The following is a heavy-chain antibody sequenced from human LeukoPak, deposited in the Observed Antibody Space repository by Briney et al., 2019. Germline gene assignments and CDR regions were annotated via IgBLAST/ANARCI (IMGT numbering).Heavy chain of an antibody. CDR2: IGVGGTT. D-gene: IGHD3-22*01. V-gene: IGHV3-23*01. Sequence: GGSLRLSCAASGFTFSSYGMNWVRQAPGKGLEWVSGIGVGGTTYYADSVKGRFTISRDTSKNTLYLQMNSLRAEDTAVYYCAKTQGYYDCWGQGTLVTVSS. J-gene: IGHJ4*02. CDR1: GFTFSSYG. CDR3: AKTQGYYDC.